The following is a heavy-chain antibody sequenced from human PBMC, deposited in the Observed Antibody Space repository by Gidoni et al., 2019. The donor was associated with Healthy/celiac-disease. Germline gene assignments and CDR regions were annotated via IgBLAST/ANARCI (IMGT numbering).Heavy chain of an antibody. D-gene: IGHD3-22*01. CDR3: ARGIMGGSSGSNNWFDP. CDR1: GFTFSSYD. Sequence: QVQLVESGGGVVQPGRSLRLSCAAPGFTFSSYDMHWVRQAPGKGLEWVAVISYDGSNKYYADSVKVRFTISRDNSKNTLYLQMNSLRAEDTAVYYCARGIMGGSSGSNNWFDPWGQGTLFTVSS. V-gene: IGHV3-30*01. CDR2: ISYDGSNK. J-gene: IGHJ5*02.